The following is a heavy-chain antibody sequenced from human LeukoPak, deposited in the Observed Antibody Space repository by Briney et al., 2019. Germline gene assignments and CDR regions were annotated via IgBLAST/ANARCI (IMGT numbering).Heavy chain of an antibody. V-gene: IGHV1-18*01. D-gene: IGHD6-13*01. CDR2: ISAYNGNT. Sequence: ASVKVSCKASGCTFTSYGISWVRQAPGQGLEWMGWISAYNGNTNYAQKLQGRVTMTTDTSTSTAYMELSSLRSEDTAVYYCARDGLYSSSWTVDYWGQGTLVTVSS. J-gene: IGHJ4*02. CDR1: GCTFTSYG. CDR3: ARDGLYSSSWTVDY.